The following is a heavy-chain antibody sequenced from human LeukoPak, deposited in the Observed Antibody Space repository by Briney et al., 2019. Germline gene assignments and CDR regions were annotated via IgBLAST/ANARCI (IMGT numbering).Heavy chain of an antibody. V-gene: IGHV4-4*09. CDR2: IYTSGST. Sequence: SETLSLTCTVSGGSISSYYWSWIRQPPGKGLEWIGYIYTSGSTNYNPSLKSRVTISVDTSKNQFSLKLSSVTAADTAVYYCASHSSGWYKFYFDYWGQGTLVTVSS. J-gene: IGHJ4*02. CDR3: ASHSSGWYKFYFDY. D-gene: IGHD6-19*01. CDR1: GGSISSYY.